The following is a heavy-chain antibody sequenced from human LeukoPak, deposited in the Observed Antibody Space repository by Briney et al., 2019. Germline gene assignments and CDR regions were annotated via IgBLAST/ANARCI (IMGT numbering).Heavy chain of an antibody. V-gene: IGHV1-2*02. J-gene: IGHJ4*02. D-gene: IGHD3-10*01. CDR3: ARLMVRGIIDY. CDR1: GYTFTGQY. CDR2: INPNSGDT. Sequence: ASVKVSCKASGYTFTGQYMHWVRQAPGQGLECMGWINPNSGDTNYVRKFQGRVTITRDTSISTAYMELSRLRSDDTAVYYCARLMVRGIIDYWGQGTLVTVSS.